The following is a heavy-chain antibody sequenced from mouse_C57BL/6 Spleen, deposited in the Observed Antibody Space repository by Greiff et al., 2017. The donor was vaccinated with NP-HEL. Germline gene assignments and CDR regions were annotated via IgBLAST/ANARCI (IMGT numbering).Heavy chain of an antibody. CDR3: AITWDDYAMDY. Sequence: QVQLKQPGAELVKPGASVKMSCKASGYTFTSYWITWVKQRPGQGLEWIGDIYPGSGSTNYNEKFKSKATLTVDTSSSTAYMQLSSLTSEDSAVYYCAITWDDYAMDYWGQGTSVTVSS. J-gene: IGHJ4*01. V-gene: IGHV1-55*01. CDR2: IYPGSGST. CDR1: GYTFTSYW. D-gene: IGHD4-1*01.